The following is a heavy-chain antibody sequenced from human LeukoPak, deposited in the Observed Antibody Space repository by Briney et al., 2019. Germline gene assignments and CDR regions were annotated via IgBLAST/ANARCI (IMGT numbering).Heavy chain of an antibody. CDR3: ARWGATGYGDY. Sequence: GGSLRLSCAASGFTFSSYGMNFVRQAPGKGLEWGSYISDSSSTIYYADSVKGRLTISRDNAKNSLYLQMNSLRAEDTAVYYCARWGATGYGDYWGQGTLVTVSS. D-gene: IGHD3-9*01. CDR1: GFTFSSYG. J-gene: IGHJ4*02. CDR2: ISDSSSTI. V-gene: IGHV3-48*03.